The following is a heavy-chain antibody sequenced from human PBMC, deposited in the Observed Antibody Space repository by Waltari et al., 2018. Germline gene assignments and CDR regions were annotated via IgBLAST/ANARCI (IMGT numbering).Heavy chain of an antibody. J-gene: IGHJ3*01. Sequence: QLQLQESGPGLVKPSETLSLTCSVSGGSITRTKHYWRWIRQPPGQGLAWIGTISYNGATYTSPSMRGRFTVSRDTSMNQLSLKLGSVTAADTAVYYCATYIGASVGTAAFDVWGQGTMVTVSS. CDR1: GGSITRTKHY. CDR2: ISYNGAT. V-gene: IGHV4-39*01. CDR3: ATYIGASVGTAAFDV. D-gene: IGHD1-1*01.